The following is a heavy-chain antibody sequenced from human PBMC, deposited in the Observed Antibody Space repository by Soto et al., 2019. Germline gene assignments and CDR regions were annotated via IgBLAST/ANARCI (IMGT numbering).Heavy chain of an antibody. CDR3: TKGDRDYGDYVFAY. CDR2: ISGSGGST. V-gene: IGHV3-23*01. J-gene: IGHJ4*02. D-gene: IGHD4-17*01. CDR1: GFTFSSYA. Sequence: EVQLLESGGGLVQPGGSLRLSCAASGFTFSSYAMSWVRQAPGKGLEWVSAISGSGGSTYYADSVKGRFTISRDNSKNKLYLQRNSLRAEDTAVYYCTKGDRDYGDYVFAYWGQGTLVTVSS.